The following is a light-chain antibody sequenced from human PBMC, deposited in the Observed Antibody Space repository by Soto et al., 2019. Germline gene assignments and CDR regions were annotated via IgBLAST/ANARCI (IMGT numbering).Light chain of an antibody. Sequence: AIQLTQSPSSLSASVGDSISITCRASQGIGTDLGWYQQKPGKAPKLLIYAASKLHTGVPSNLSGSRSGTDFTLTISNLQPDDFATYYCLQNYNFPWTFGQGTKVEIK. CDR2: AAS. V-gene: IGKV1-6*01. CDR1: QGIGTD. CDR3: LQNYNFPWT. J-gene: IGKJ1*01.